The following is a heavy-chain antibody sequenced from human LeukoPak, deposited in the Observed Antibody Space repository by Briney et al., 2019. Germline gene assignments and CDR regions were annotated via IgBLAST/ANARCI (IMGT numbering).Heavy chain of an antibody. CDR1: GFTFSDYY. J-gene: IGHJ6*03. V-gene: IGHV3-11*04. D-gene: IGHD3-22*01. CDR3: ARAGAYYDTSGYYPLSYYYYMDV. Sequence: PGGSLRLSRAASGFTFSDYYMSWIRQAPGKGLEWVSYIRCSGITIYYGDSVKGRFTISRDNDKNSLYLQMNSLRIEDTAVYYCARAGAYYDTSGYYPLSYYYYMDVWGKGTTVTVSS. CDR2: IRCSGITI.